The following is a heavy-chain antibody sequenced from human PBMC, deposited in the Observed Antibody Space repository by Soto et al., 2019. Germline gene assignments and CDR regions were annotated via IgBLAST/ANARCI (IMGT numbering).Heavy chain of an antibody. D-gene: IGHD5-18*01. CDR1: GFTFSNAW. V-gene: IGHV3-15*01. Sequence: EVQLVESGGGLVKPGGSLRLSCAASGFTFSNAWMSWVRQAPGKGLEWVGRIKSKTDGGTTDYAAPVKGRFTISRDDSKNTLYLQMNSPKTEDTAVYYCTTAMDTAMVIYYYYGMDVWGQGTTVTVSS. CDR2: IKSKTDGGTT. J-gene: IGHJ6*02. CDR3: TTAMDTAMVIYYYYGMDV.